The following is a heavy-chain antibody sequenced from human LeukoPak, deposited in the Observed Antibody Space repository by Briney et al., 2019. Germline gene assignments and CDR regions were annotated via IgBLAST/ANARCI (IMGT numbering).Heavy chain of an antibody. CDR1: GGSISSGGYS. CDR3: ARENYDFWSGLTYYYYMDV. CDR2: IYHSGST. J-gene: IGHJ6*03. D-gene: IGHD3-3*01. V-gene: IGHV4-30-2*01. Sequence: PSETLSLTCAVSGGSISSGGYSWSWIRQPPGKGLEWIGYIYHSGSTYYNPSLKSRVTISVDRSKNQFSLKLSSVTAADTAVYYCARENYDFWSGLTYYYYMDVWGKGTTVTVSS.